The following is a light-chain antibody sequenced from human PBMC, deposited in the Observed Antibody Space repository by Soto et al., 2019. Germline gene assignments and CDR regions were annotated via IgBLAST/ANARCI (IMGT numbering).Light chain of an antibody. CDR1: QSVDND. CDR3: QQYNNWPLT. Sequence: EIVMTQSPATLSVSPGDRATLSCRASQSVDNDLAWYQQKPGQPPRLLIYDASTRATGIPARFSGRQSGTEFTLTIGGLLSEDFAVYSCQQYNNWPLTFGGGTKVEIK. CDR2: DAS. V-gene: IGKV3D-15*01. J-gene: IGKJ4*01.